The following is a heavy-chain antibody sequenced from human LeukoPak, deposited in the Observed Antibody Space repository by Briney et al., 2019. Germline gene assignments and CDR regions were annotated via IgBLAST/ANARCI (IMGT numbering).Heavy chain of an antibody. CDR1: GDSVSSNTAA. V-gene: IGHV6-1*01. D-gene: IGHD6-19*01. CDR3: ARAELWQWLKLSY. J-gene: IGHJ4*02. CDR2: TYYRSKWYN. Sequence: SQTLSLTCAISGDSVSSNTAAWNWIRQSPSRGLEWQGRTYYRSKWYNDYAVSVKSRITINADTSKNQFSLQLNSVSPEDTAVYYCARAELWQWLKLSYWGQGTLVTVSS.